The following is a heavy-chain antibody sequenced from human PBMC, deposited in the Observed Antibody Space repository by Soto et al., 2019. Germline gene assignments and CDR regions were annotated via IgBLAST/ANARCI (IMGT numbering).Heavy chain of an antibody. Sequence: GGELRLPCAASGFTLSSYAMSLVRQAPGKGLEWVSAISGSGGSTYYADSVKGRFTISRDNSKNTLYLQMNSLRAEDTAVYYCAKSMDTDLYAVYCYYLSVWGQRTSVTGSS. V-gene: IGHV3-23*01. D-gene: IGHD5-18*01. CDR2: ISGSGGST. CDR1: GFTLSSYA. CDR3: AKSMDTDLYAVYCYYLSV. J-gene: IGHJ6*03.